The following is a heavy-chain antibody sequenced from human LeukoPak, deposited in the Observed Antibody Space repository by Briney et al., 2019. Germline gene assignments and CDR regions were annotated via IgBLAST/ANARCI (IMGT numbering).Heavy chain of an antibody. CDR3: AKSSDGSTSFDQ. J-gene: IGHJ4*02. CDR2: ISDSGGTT. CDR1: GFTFDDYA. Sequence: TGRSLRLSCAASGFTFDDYAMHWVRQAPGKGLEWVSGISDSGGTTYYVDSVKGRFTISRDNSKNTLYLQINSLRAEDMALYYCAKSSDGSTSFDQWGQGTLVTVSS. D-gene: IGHD2-2*01. V-gene: IGHV3-23*01.